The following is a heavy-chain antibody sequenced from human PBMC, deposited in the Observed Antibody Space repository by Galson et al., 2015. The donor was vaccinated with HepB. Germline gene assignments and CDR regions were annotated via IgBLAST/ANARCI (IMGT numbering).Heavy chain of an antibody. CDR3: ASPNSGSKPSGVDAFDI. V-gene: IGHV1-18*04. Sequence: SVKVSCKASGYTFTSYGISWVRQAPGQGLEWMGWISAYNGNTNYAQKLQGRVTMTTDTSTSTAYMELRSLRSGDTAVYYCASPNSGSKPSGVDAFDIWGQGTMVTVSS. CDR2: ISAYNGNT. D-gene: IGHD1-26*01. CDR1: GYTFTSYG. J-gene: IGHJ3*02.